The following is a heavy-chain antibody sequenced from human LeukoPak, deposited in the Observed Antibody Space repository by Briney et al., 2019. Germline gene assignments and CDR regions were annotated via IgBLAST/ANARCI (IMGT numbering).Heavy chain of an antibody. V-gene: IGHV3-7*01. Sequence: GGSLRLSCAASVFTFSDSRMSWVRQAPGRGREGVANMNQDGSAKGYVASVKGRFTISRDNARNSLYLQMSSLRPEDTAVYYCATYTHWVAGDVWGQGTTVTVSS. CDR1: VFTFSDSR. CDR2: MNQDGSAK. J-gene: IGHJ6*02. D-gene: IGHD3-16*01. CDR3: ATYTHWVAGDV.